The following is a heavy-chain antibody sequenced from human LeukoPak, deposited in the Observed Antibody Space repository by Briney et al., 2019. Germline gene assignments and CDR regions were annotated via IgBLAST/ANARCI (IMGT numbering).Heavy chain of an antibody. CDR1: EFTFRSYG. CDR3: ARDPLMVGPNPIDY. D-gene: IGHD2-8*01. V-gene: IGHV3-30*03. CDR2: ISYDGDKK. Sequence: GRSLRLSCAASEFTFRSYGMNWVRQAPGKGLEWVAAISYDGDKKYYSDSVKGRFTISRDNSKNTLYLQMNSLRAEDTAVYYCARDPLMVGPNPIDYWGQGTLVTVSS. J-gene: IGHJ4*02.